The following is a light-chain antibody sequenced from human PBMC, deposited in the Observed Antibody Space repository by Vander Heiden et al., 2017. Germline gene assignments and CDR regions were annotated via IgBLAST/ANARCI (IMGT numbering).Light chain of an antibody. V-gene: IGLV3-25*03. CDR1: ALPKQY. J-gene: IGLJ3*02. Sequence: SYELTQPPPVSVSPGQTARITCAGDALPKQYAFWYQQKPGQAPVLVIYKDSERPSGMPERFSGSSSGTTVTLTISGGQAEDEADYYCQSADSSGTYQVFGGGTKLTVL. CDR2: KDS. CDR3: QSADSSGTYQV.